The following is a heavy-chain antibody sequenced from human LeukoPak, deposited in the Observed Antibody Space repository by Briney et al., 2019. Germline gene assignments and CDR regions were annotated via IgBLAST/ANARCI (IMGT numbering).Heavy chain of an antibody. CDR1: GYTFTSYA. J-gene: IGHJ4*02. D-gene: IGHD3-9*01. CDR2: INAGNGNT. V-gene: IGHV1-3*01. Sequence: ASVNVSCKASGYTFTSYALHWVRQAPGQRLEWMGWINAGNGNTKYSQKFQGRVTITRDTSASTAYMELSSLRSEDTAVYYCARCPEVLRYFDWLSPLPPPDYWGQGTLVTVSS. CDR3: ARCPEVLRYFDWLSPLPPPDY.